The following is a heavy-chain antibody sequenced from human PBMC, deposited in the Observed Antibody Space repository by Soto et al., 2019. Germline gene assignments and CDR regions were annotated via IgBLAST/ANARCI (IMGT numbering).Heavy chain of an antibody. CDR1: GFTFTRYS. CDR3: ARVSEDLTSNFDY. V-gene: IGHV3-21*06. J-gene: IGHJ4*02. Sequence: GGSLRLSCAASGFTFTRYSMNWVRQAPGKGLEWVSSISSTTNYIYYGDSMKGRFTISRDNAKNSLYLEMNSLRAEDTAVYYCARVSEDLTSNFDYWGQGTLVTVSS. CDR2: ISSTTNYI.